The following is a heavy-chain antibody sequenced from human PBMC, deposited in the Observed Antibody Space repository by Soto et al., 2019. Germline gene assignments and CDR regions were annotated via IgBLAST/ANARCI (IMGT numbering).Heavy chain of an antibody. CDR2: ITGSGGST. CDR3: AKDRYGDYGGIDY. V-gene: IGHV3-23*01. D-gene: IGHD4-17*01. J-gene: IGHJ4*02. CDR1: GFTFSTYA. Sequence: GGVLRLSCAASGFTFSTYAMIWVRQAPGKGLEWVSVITGSGGSTYYADSVKGRFTISRDTSKNTLFLQMNSLRAEDTAVYYCAKDRYGDYGGIDYWGQGTMVTVSS.